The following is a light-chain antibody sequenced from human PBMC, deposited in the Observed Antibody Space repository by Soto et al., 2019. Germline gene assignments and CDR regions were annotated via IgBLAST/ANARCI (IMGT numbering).Light chain of an antibody. CDR2: GAS. CDR1: QSVTSSY. J-gene: IGKJ2*01. V-gene: IGKV3-20*01. CDR3: QQYGSSPMYT. Sequence: EIVLTQSPGTLSLSPGERATLSCRASQSVTSSYIAWYQQNPGQAPRLFMFGASGRATGIPDRFSGSGSGTDFTLTISRLEPEDFAVYYCQQYGSSPMYTFGQGTKLEIK.